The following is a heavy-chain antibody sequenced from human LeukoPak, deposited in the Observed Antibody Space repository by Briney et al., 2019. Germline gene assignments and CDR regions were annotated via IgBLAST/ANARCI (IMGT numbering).Heavy chain of an antibody. CDR2: IYSGGST. V-gene: IGHV3-66*01. CDR1: GFTVSSNY. CDR3: AKDTYYDFWSGWPYGMDV. J-gene: IGHJ6*02. Sequence: GGSLRLSCAASGFTVSSNYMSWVRQAPGKGLEWVSVIYSGGSTYYADSVKGRFTISRDDSKNTLYLQMNSLRAEDTAVYYCAKDTYYDFWSGWPYGMDVWGQGTTVTVSS. D-gene: IGHD3-3*01.